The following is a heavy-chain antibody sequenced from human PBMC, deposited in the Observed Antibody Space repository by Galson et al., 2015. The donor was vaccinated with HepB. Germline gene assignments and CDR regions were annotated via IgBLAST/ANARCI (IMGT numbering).Heavy chain of an antibody. CDR1: GFTFSSYA. V-gene: IGHV3-23*01. Sequence: SLRLSCAASGFTFSSYAMSWVRQAPGKGLEWVSAISGSGGSTYYADSVKGRFTISRDNSKNTLYLQMNSLRAEDTAVYYCAKCLQSPHLRYFDWLLERDAFDIWGQGTMVTVSS. CDR3: AKCLQSPHLRYFDWLLERDAFDI. J-gene: IGHJ3*02. D-gene: IGHD3-9*01. CDR2: ISGSGGST.